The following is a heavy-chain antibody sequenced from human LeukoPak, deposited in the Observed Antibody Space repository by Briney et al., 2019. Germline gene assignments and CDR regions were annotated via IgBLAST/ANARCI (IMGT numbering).Heavy chain of an antibody. Sequence: SVKVSCKASGYTFTSCGISWVRQAPGQGLEWMGGIIPIFGTANYAQKFQGRVTITTDESTSTAYMELSSLRSEDTAVYYCARGLEQLDFDYWGQGTLVTVSS. CDR1: GYTFTSCG. J-gene: IGHJ4*02. CDR2: IIPIFGTA. V-gene: IGHV1-69*05. CDR3: ARGLEQLDFDY. D-gene: IGHD6-6*01.